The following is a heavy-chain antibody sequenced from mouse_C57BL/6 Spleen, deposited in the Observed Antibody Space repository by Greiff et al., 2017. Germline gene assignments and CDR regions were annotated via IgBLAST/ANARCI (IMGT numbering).Heavy chain of an antibody. CDR1: GYSFTGYY. CDR2: INPSTGGT. D-gene: IGHD1-1*01. J-gene: IGHJ4*01. V-gene: IGHV1-42*01. CDR3: ARGDYYGSSPSSMDD. Sequence: VQLQQSGPELVKPGASVKISCKASGYSFTGYYMNWVKQSPEKSLEWIGEINPSTGGTTYNQKFKAKATLTVDKSSSTAYMQLKSLTSEDSAVYYCARGDYYGSSPSSMDDWGQGTSVTVSS.